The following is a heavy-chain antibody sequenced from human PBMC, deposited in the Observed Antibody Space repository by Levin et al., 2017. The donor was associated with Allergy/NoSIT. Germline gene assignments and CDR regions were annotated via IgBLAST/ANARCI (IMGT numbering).Heavy chain of an antibody. Sequence: LSLTCAASGFTFRNALMSWVRQAPGKGLEWVGRIKSRSDGGTRDYASPVKGRFTISRDDSKNTLFLQMTSLKPEDTGVYYCATEEGSFYFWGRGTLVTVSA. J-gene: IGHJ4*02. CDR2: IKSRSDGGTR. D-gene: IGHD3-10*01. CDR1: GFTFRNAL. V-gene: IGHV3-15*01. CDR3: ATEEGSFYF.